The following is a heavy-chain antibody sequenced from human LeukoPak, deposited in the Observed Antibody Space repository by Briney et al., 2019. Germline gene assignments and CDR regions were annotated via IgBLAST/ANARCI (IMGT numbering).Heavy chain of an antibody. CDR3: ARVAKHFRGGLSFYFMDV. D-gene: IGHD3-10*01. CDR1: GGSVNNHF. V-gene: IGHV4-4*07. CDR2: VYSSGGT. J-gene: IGHJ6*03. Sequence: PSETLSLTCTVSGGSVNNHFWSWIRQPAGKGLQWIGRVYSSGGTNYNPSLKSRVTISVDTSKKEFSLKLTSVIAADTAVYYCARVAKHFRGGLSFYFMDVWGIGTTVTISS.